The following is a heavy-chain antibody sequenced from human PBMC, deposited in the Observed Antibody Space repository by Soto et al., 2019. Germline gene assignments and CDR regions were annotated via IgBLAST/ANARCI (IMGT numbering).Heavy chain of an antibody. Sequence: GSLRLSCAASGFTFSSYGMHWVRQAPGKGLEWVAVIWYDGSNKYYADSVKGRFTISRDNSKNTLYLQMNSLRAEDTAVYYCARGYDYDTPTIGYRGQGTLVTVS. D-gene: IGHD3-22*01. CDR2: IWYDGSNK. CDR1: GFTFSSYG. J-gene: IGHJ4*02. V-gene: IGHV3-33*01. CDR3: ARGYDYDTPTIGY.